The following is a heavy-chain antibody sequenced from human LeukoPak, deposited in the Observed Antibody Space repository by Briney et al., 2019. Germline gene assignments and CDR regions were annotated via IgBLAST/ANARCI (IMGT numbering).Heavy chain of an antibody. V-gene: IGHV1-46*01. CDR3: ARDSRGWFDP. J-gene: IGHJ5*02. Sequence: ASVKVFCKASGYTFTSYYMHWVRQAPGQGLEWMVIINPSGSSTSYAQKFQGRVTMTRDTSTSTVYMELSSLRSEDTAVYYCARDSRGWFDPWGQGTLVTVSS. CDR2: INPSGSST. CDR1: GYTFTSYY.